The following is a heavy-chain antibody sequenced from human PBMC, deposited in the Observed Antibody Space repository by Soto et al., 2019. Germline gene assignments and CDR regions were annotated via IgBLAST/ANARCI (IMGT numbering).Heavy chain of an antibody. CDR2: INHSGST. J-gene: IGHJ6*02. Sequence: PSETLSLTCAVYGGSFSGYYWSWIRQPPGKGLEWIGEINHSGSTNYNPSLKSRVTISVDTSKNQFSLKLSSVTAADTAVYYCARAGAPYYYYGMDVWGQGTTVTVSS. D-gene: IGHD1-1*01. CDR1: GGSFSGYY. V-gene: IGHV4-34*01. CDR3: ARAGAPYYYYGMDV.